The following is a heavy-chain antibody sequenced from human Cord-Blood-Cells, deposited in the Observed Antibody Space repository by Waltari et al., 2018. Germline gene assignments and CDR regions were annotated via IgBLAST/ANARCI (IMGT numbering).Heavy chain of an antibody. V-gene: IGHV4-34*01. J-gene: IGHJ3*02. Sequence: QVQLQQWGAGLLKPSETLSLTCAVYGGSFSGYYWSWSRRPPGKGLEWIGEINHSGSTNYNPSLKSRVTISVDTSKNQFSLKLSSVTAADTAVYYCARGRGYCSSTSCYFAFDIWGQGTMVTVSS. D-gene: IGHD2-2*01. CDR3: ARGRGYCSSTSCYFAFDI. CDR1: GGSFSGYY. CDR2: INHSGST.